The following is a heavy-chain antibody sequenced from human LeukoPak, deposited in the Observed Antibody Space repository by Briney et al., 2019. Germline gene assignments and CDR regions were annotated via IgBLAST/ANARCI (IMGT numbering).Heavy chain of an antibody. Sequence: SETLSLTCAVYGGSFSGYYWSWIRQPPGKGLEWIGEINHSGSTNYNPSLKSRVTISVDTSKNQFSLKLSSVTAADTAVYYCARLGYYGSSGLTSWGQGTLVTVSS. CDR2: INHSGST. CDR1: GGSFSGYY. V-gene: IGHV4-34*01. J-gene: IGHJ4*02. CDR3: ARLGYYGSSGLTS. D-gene: IGHD3-22*01.